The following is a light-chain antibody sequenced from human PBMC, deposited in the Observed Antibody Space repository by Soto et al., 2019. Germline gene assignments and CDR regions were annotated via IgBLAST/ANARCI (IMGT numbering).Light chain of an antibody. CDR2: GAS. V-gene: IGKV3-20*01. CDR1: QSVSSSY. Sequence: EIVLTQSPGTLSLSPGERATLSCRARQSVSSSYLAWYQQKPGQAPRLLIYGASSRATGIPDRFSGSGSGTDFTLTISRLEPEDFAVYYCHQYDSSPLTFGIGTQVEIK. J-gene: IGKJ4*01. CDR3: HQYDSSPLT.